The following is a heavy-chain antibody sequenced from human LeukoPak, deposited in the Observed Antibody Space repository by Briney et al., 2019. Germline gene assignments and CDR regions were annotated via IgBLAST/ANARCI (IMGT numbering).Heavy chain of an antibody. CDR3: ARAGGYASSWAY. CDR2: IKQDGSEK. V-gene: IGHV3-7*01. Sequence: QTGGSLRLSCAASGFTFSSYWMSWVRQAPGKGLEWVANIKQDGSEKSYVDSVKGRFTISRDNAKNSLDLQMHSLRAEDTAVYYCARAGGYASSWAYWGQGTLVTVSS. CDR1: GFTFSSYW. J-gene: IGHJ4*02. D-gene: IGHD5-12*01.